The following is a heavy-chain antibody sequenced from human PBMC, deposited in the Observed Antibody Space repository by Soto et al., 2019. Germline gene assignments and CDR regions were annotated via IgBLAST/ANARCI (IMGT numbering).Heavy chain of an antibody. V-gene: IGHV4-59*01. CDR2: IYYSGST. D-gene: IGHD3-22*01. Sequence: PSETLSLTCTVSGDSISSYYWSWIRQPPGKGLEWIGYIYYSGSTNYNPSLKSRVTISVDTSKNQFSLKLSSVTAADTAVYYCARAYYDTSGYRLDPWGQRIPVTVSS. CDR1: GDSISSYY. J-gene: IGHJ5*02. CDR3: ARAYYDTSGYRLDP.